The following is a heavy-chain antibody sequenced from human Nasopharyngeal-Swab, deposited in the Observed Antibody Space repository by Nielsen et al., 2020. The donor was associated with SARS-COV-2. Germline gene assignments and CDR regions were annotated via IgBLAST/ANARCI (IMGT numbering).Heavy chain of an antibody. CDR2: VNHSGST. Sequence: SETLSLTCAVSGGSFSGYYRSWIRQPPGKGLEWIGEVNHSGSTHYNPSLKSRVTISVDTSNNQFSLKLSSVTAADTALYYCARAGDLTAYYSYYMDVWGNGTTVTVSS. CDR3: ARAGDLTAYYSYYMDV. J-gene: IGHJ6*03. D-gene: IGHD2-21*02. CDR1: GGSFSGYY. V-gene: IGHV4-34*01.